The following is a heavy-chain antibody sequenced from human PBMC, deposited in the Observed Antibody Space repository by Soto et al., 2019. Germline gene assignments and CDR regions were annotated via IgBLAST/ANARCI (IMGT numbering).Heavy chain of an antibody. CDR2: VDYTGST. V-gene: IGHV4-39*01. Sequence: SETLSLTCTVSGGSITGTTNYWGWIRQPPGKGLEWIGTVDYTGSTNYNPSLESRVTISVDTSKNQFSLNLRSVTAADTAVYYCARRTPLYASEGSRFDPWGQGALVTVSS. CDR1: GGSITGTTNY. D-gene: IGHD3-10*01. J-gene: IGHJ5*02. CDR3: ARRTPLYASEGSRFDP.